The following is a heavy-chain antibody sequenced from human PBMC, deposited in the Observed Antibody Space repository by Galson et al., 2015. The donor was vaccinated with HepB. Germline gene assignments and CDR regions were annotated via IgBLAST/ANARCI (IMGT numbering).Heavy chain of an antibody. CDR1: GFTFSSYG. Sequence: SLRLSCAASGFTFSSYGMHWVRQGPGKGLEWVAVISYDGSKKYYVDSVKGRFTVSRGNSKNTVYLQMNSLRAEDTAVYYCAKDEILDYYGSASYSASDYWGQGTLVTVSS. CDR2: ISYDGSKK. J-gene: IGHJ4*02. D-gene: IGHD3-10*01. V-gene: IGHV3-30*18. CDR3: AKDEILDYYGSASYSASDY.